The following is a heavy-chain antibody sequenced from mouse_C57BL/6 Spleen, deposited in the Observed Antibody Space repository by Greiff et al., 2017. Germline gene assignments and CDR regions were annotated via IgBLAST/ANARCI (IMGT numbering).Heavy chain of an antibody. CDR2: IDPETGGT. D-gene: IGHD2-3*01. V-gene: IGHV1-15*01. CDR3: TREGYYENY. Sequence: QVQLQQSGAELVRPGASVTLSCKASGYTFTDYEMHWVKQTPVHGLEWIGAIDPETGGTAYNQKFKGKAILTADKSSSTAYMELRSLTSEDSAVYYCTREGYYENYWGQGTTLTVSS. CDR1: GYTFTDYE. J-gene: IGHJ2*01.